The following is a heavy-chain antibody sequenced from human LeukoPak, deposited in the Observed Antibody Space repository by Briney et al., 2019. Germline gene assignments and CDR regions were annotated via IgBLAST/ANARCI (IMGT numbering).Heavy chain of an antibody. CDR1: VCSIRSGRYD. Sequence: SETLSLGFSFSVCSIRSGRYDWGWISRPPGKGLDRIVYIYYSGSPYYSPSLNSRLTISVETSQNQFSLKLSSVTGADTAVYYCPRAYGYYDFWSGYYWPNWFDPWGQGTLVTVSS. CDR3: PRAYGYYDFWSGYYWPNWFDP. CDR2: IYYSGSP. J-gene: IGHJ5*02. V-gene: IGHV4-31*03. D-gene: IGHD3-3*01.